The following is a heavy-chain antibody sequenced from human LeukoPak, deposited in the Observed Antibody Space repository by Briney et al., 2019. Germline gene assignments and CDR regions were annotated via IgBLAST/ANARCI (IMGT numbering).Heavy chain of an antibody. J-gene: IGHJ4*02. Sequence: ASVKVSCKASGGTFSSYAISWVRQAPGQGLEWMGGIIPIFGTASYAQKFQGRVTITTDESTSTAYMELSSLRSEDTAVYYCARGSNYDFWSGYYEDYWGQGTLVTVSS. V-gene: IGHV1-69*05. CDR2: IIPIFGTA. CDR1: GGTFSSYA. D-gene: IGHD3-3*01. CDR3: ARGSNYDFWSGYYEDY.